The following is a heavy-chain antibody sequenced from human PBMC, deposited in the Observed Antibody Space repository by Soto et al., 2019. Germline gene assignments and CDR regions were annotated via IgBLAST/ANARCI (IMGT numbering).Heavy chain of an antibody. J-gene: IGHJ4*02. V-gene: IGHV3-9*01. D-gene: IGHD3-16*02. CDR2: VSWNGGSI. CDR1: GFTFDDYG. CDR3: AKDINLGELSAPDH. Sequence: VQLVESGGGLVQPGRSLRLSCVASGFTFDDYGMHWVRQAPGKGLEWVSGVSWNGGSIAYAESVKGRFTISRDNAKNSLYLQMNSLRPEDTAVYYCAKDINLGELSAPDHCGLGTVVPVSS.